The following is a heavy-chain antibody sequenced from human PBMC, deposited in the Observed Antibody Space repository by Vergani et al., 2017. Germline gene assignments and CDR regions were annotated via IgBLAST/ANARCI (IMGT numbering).Heavy chain of an antibody. CDR1: GYSFNSYG. D-gene: IGHD6-6*01. J-gene: IGHJ6*03. Sequence: QVQLVQSGAEMKKPGASVNVSCKPSGYSFNSYGINWVRQAPGQGLEWLGIISGYDGKTKYVEKLQGRITVTIDTSTNSAYMGLRGLRSDDTAVYYCAGRGSIAAPSYLYYFYMDVWGKGTSVTVSS. CDR2: ISGYDGKT. CDR3: AGRGSIAAPSYLYYFYMDV. V-gene: IGHV1-18*01.